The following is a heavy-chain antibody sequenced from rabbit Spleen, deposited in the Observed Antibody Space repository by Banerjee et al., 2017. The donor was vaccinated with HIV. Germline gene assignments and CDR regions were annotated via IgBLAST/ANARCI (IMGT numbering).Heavy chain of an antibody. Sequence: QSLEESGGGLVQPEGSLTLTCTASGFSFSSSYFMCWVRQAPGKGLEWIACIYTGSSGNTYYASWAKGRFTISKTSSTTVTLQLNSLTAADTATYFCARDNADINDGYGAFNLWGPGTLVTVS. CDR1: GFSFSSSYF. CDR3: ARDNADINDGYGAFNL. J-gene: IGHJ4*01. CDR2: IYTGSSGNT. D-gene: IGHD6-1*01. V-gene: IGHV1S40*01.